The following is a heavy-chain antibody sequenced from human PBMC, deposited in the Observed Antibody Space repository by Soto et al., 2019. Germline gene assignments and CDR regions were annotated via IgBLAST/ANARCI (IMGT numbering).Heavy chain of an antibody. V-gene: IGHV1-18*01. CDR3: ARDQHYAILTGENRFDP. D-gene: IGHD3-9*01. J-gene: IGHJ5*02. CDR2: ISAYNGNT. CDR1: GYTFTSYG. Sequence: ASVKVSCKASGYTFTSYGISWVRQAPGQGLEWMGWISAYNGNTNYAQKLQGRVTMTTDTSTSTAYMELRSLRSDDTAVYYCARDQHYAILTGENRFDPWGQGTLVTVSS.